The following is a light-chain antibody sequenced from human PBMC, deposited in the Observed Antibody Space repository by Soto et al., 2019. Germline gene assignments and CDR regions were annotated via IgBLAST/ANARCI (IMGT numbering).Light chain of an antibody. CDR3: QQYYSTPLT. J-gene: IGKJ1*01. Sequence: EFVLTQSPATLSLSPGERATLSCRTSQSVSSYLAWYQQKPGQAPRLLIYDASNRATGIPARFSGSGFGTDFTLTISSLEPEDFAVYYCQQYYSTPLTFGQGTKVEIK. CDR1: QSVSSY. CDR2: DAS. V-gene: IGKV3-11*01.